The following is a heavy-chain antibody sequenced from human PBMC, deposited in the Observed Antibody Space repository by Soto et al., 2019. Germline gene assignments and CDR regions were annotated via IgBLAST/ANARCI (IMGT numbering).Heavy chain of an antibody. Sequence: GESLKISCKGSGYSFTSYWIGWVRQMPGKGLEWMGIIYPGDSDTRYSPSFQGQVTISADKSISTAYLQWSSLKASDTAMYYCARRVVVAATHNWFDPWGQGTLVTVSS. CDR2: IYPGDSDT. J-gene: IGHJ5*02. V-gene: IGHV5-51*01. CDR1: GYSFTSYW. CDR3: ARRVVVAATHNWFDP. D-gene: IGHD2-15*01.